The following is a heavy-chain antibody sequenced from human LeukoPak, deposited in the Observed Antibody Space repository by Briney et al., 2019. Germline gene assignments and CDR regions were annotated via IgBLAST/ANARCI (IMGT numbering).Heavy chain of an antibody. J-gene: IGHJ4*02. CDR1: GYTLTELS. CDR2: FDPEDAET. Sequence: PGESLKISCKVSGYTLTELSMHWVRQAPGKGLEWMGGFDPEDAETIYAQKFQGRVTMTEDTSTDTAYMELSSLRSEDTAVYYCATLPPTVVTPGNHWGQGTLVTVSS. D-gene: IGHD4-23*01. V-gene: IGHV1-24*01. CDR3: ATLPPTVVTPGNH.